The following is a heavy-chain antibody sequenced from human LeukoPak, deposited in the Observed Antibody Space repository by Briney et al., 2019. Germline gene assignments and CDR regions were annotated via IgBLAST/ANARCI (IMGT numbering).Heavy chain of an antibody. CDR1: GFTVSSSY. CDR3: ARASTTKDAFDI. D-gene: IGHD1-26*01. V-gene: IGHV3-53*01. CDR2: IYSGGST. J-gene: IGHJ3*02. Sequence: GGSLRLSCAASGFTVSSSYMSWVRQAPGKGLEWVSVIYSGGSTYYADSVKGRFTISRDNSKDTLYLQMNSLRAEDTAVYYCARASTTKDAFDIWGQGTMVTVSS.